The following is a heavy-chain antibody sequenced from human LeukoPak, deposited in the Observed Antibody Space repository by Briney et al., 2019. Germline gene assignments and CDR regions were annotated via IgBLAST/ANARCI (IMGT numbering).Heavy chain of an antibody. D-gene: IGHD3-16*01. CDR2: ISWNRGKI. V-gene: IGHV3-9*01. CDR1: GFTFDDYA. J-gene: IGHJ4*02. Sequence: PGGSLRLSCAASGFTFDDYAMHWVRQAPGKGLEWVSSISWNRGKIGYADSVKGRFTISRDNAKNFLYLQMNSLRVEDTALYYCAKDGGMTPPYWGQGTLVTVSS. CDR3: AKDGGMTPPY.